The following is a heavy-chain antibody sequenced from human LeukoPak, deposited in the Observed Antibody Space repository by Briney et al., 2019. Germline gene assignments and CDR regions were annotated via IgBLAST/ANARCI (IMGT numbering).Heavy chain of an antibody. J-gene: IGHJ6*02. CDR3: ARAKWLAYYYYYYGMDV. Sequence: GGSLRLSCAAFGFTFSSYAMHWVRQAPGKGLEWVAVISYDGSNKYYADSVKGRFTISRDNSKNTLYLQMNSLRAEDTAVYYCARAKWLAYYYYYYGMDVWGQGTTVTVSS. V-gene: IGHV3-30*04. CDR2: ISYDGSNK. CDR1: GFTFSSYA. D-gene: IGHD6-19*01.